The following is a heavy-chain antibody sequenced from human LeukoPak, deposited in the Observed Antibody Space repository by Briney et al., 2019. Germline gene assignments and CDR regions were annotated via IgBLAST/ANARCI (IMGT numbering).Heavy chain of an antibody. CDR3: ARVRDSYSFDY. CDR1: GFTFSSYW. V-gene: IGHV3-7*01. Sequence: PGGSLRLSCAASGFTFSSYWMSWVRQAPGKGLEWVADIKQDGSEKYYVDSVKGRFTISRDNAKNSVYLQMNSLRGEDTALYYCARVRDSYSFDYWGQGTLVTVSS. CDR2: IKQDGSEK. D-gene: IGHD2-15*01. J-gene: IGHJ4*02.